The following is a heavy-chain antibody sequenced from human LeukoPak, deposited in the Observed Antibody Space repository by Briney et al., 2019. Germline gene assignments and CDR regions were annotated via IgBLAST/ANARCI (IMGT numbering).Heavy chain of an antibody. Sequence: GASVKVSCKASGYTFTRYGISWVRQAPGQGLEWMGWISADNGNTNYAQRLQGRVTMTTDISTSTAYMDLRSLRSDDTAVYYCARTYYGSGSYSFDYWGQGTLVTVSP. V-gene: IGHV1-18*04. CDR1: GYTFTRYG. CDR3: ARTYYGSGSYSFDY. D-gene: IGHD3-10*01. CDR2: ISADNGNT. J-gene: IGHJ4*02.